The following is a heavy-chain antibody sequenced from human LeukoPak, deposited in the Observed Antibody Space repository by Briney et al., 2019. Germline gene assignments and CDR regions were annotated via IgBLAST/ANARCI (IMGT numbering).Heavy chain of an antibody. V-gene: IGHV3-64*01. CDR1: GFTFSMFA. Sequence: GGSLRLSCAASGFTFSMFAMHWVRHAPGKGLEYVSAISSNGGSTYYANSVKGRFTISRDNSKNTLYLQMGSLRAEDMAVYYCARDGLDYYGSGSSSFDYWGQGTLVTVSS. J-gene: IGHJ4*02. CDR3: ARDGLDYYGSGSSSFDY. D-gene: IGHD3-10*01. CDR2: ISSNGGST.